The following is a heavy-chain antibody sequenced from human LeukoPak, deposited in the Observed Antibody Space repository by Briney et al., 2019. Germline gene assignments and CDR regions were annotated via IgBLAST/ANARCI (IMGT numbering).Heavy chain of an antibody. D-gene: IGHD4-17*01. CDR3: ARRSGSGDYVVWFDP. CDR1: GGSNSGNY. CDR2: IYYIGST. V-gene: IGHV4-59*01. Sequence: SETLSLTCAVSGGSNSGNYWSWIRQPPRKGLEWIGYIYYIGSTNYNPSLKSRVTMSVDTSKNQFSLKLNSVTAADTAVYYCARRSGSGDYVVWFDPWGQGTLVTVSS. J-gene: IGHJ5*02.